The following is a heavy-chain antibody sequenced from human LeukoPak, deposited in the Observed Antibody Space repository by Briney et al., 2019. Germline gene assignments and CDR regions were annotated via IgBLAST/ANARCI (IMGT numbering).Heavy chain of an antibody. CDR3: ARDARVVIDY. Sequence: GGSLRLSCAASGFTFSSYWMSWVRQAPGKGLEWEANMNLNGGEKYYVHSVRGRFTISRDNAKNPLYLLRNSLRAEDTAVYYCARDARVVIDYWGQGTLVTVSS. V-gene: IGHV3-7*01. D-gene: IGHD2-15*01. CDR1: GFTFSSYW. CDR2: MNLNGGEK. J-gene: IGHJ4*02.